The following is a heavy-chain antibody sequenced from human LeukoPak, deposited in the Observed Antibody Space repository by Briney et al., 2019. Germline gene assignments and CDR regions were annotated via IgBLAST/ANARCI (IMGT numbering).Heavy chain of an antibody. D-gene: IGHD3-22*01. CDR1: GGSISSGDYY. Sequence: SETLSLTCTVSGGSISSGDYYWSWIRQPPGKGLEWIGYIYYSGSTYYNPSLKSRVTISVDTSKNQFSLKLSSVTAADTAVYYCARAYYYDSGSLAFDIWGQGTMVTVSS. J-gene: IGHJ3*02. CDR3: ARAYYYDSGSLAFDI. V-gene: IGHV4-30-4*01. CDR2: IYYSGST.